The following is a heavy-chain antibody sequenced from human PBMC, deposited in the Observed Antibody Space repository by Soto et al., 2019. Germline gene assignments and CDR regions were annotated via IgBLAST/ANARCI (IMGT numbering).Heavy chain of an antibody. J-gene: IGHJ5*02. CDR3: ARVVGALGHWFDP. CDR1: GYTFTSYG. D-gene: IGHD1-26*01. V-gene: IGHV1-18*01. CDR2: ISVYNGHT. Sequence: QVQLVQSGAEVKKPGASVKVSCKASGYTFTSYGISWVRQAPGQGLEWMGRISVYNGHTNCAQKLQGRVTMTTTTSTSTANMELRSLRSDDTAVYYCARVVGALGHWFDPWGQGTLVTVSS.